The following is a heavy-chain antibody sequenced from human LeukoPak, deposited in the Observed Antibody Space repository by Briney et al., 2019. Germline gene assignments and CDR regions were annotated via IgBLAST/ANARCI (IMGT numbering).Heavy chain of an antibody. V-gene: IGHV4-59*01. Sequence: SSETLSLTCTVSGGSISSYYWSWIRQPPGKGLEWIGYIYYSGSTNYNPSLKSRVTISVDTSKNQFSLKLSSVTAADTAVYYCAREIRGVIISWGQGTLVTVS. J-gene: IGHJ4*02. CDR3: AREIRGVIIS. CDR2: IYYSGST. CDR1: GGSISSYY. D-gene: IGHD3-10*01.